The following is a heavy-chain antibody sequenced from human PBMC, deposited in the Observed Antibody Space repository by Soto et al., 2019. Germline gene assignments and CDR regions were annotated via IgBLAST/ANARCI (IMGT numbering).Heavy chain of an antibody. D-gene: IGHD3-10*01. CDR1: GGSISSYY. CDR2: IYYSGST. Sequence: QVQLQESGPGLVKPSETLSLTCTVSGGSISSYYWSWIRQPPGKGLEWIGYIYYSGSTNYNPSLKSRVTISVDTSKNQFSLKLSSVTAGEGAVYYCARDQGSGSYQNWFDPWGQGTLVTVSS. J-gene: IGHJ5*02. V-gene: IGHV4-59*01. CDR3: ARDQGSGSYQNWFDP.